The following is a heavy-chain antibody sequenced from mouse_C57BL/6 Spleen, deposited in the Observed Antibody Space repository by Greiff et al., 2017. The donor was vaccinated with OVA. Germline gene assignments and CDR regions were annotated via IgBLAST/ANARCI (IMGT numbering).Heavy chain of an antibody. V-gene: IGHV1-82*01. Sequence: VKLVESGPELVKPGASVKISCKASGYAFSSSWMNWVKQRPGKGLEWIGRIYPGDGDTNYNGKFKGKATLTADKSSSTAYMQLSSLTSEDSAVYFCARSSYYSNSLDYWGQGTTLTVSS. CDR3: ARSSYYSNSLDY. CDR1: GYAFSSSW. D-gene: IGHD2-5*01. CDR2: IYPGDGDT. J-gene: IGHJ2*01.